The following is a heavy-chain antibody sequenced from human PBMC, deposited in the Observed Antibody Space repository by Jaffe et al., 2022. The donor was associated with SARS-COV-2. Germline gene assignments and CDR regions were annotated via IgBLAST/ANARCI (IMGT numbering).Heavy chain of an antibody. Sequence: QVQLVESGGGVVQPGRSLRLSCAASGFTFSSYGMHWVRQAPGKGLEWVAVISYDGSNKYYADSVKGRFTISRDNSKNTLYLQMNSLRAEDTAVYYCAKEDWVEPVAGGGFDYWGQGTLVTVSS. CDR1: GFTFSSYG. J-gene: IGHJ4*02. D-gene: IGHD6-19*01. CDR2: ISYDGSNK. CDR3: AKEDWVEPVAGGGFDY. V-gene: IGHV3-30*18.